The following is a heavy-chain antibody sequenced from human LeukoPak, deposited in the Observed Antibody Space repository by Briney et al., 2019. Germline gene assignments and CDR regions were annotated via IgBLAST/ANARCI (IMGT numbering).Heavy chain of an antibody. D-gene: IGHD3-3*01. J-gene: IGHJ3*02. CDR2: IYYSGST. CDR3: AREKVYYDFWSGYSWHDAFDI. Sequence: PSETLSLTCTVSGGSISSYYWSWIRQPPGKGLEWIGYIYYSGSTNYNPSLKSRVTISVDTSTNQFSLKLSSVTAADTAVYYCAREKVYYDFWSGYSWHDAFDIWGQGTMVTVSS. CDR1: GGSISSYY. V-gene: IGHV4-59*01.